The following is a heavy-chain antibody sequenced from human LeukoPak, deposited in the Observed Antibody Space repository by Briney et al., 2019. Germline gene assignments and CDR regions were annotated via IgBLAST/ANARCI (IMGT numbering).Heavy chain of an antibody. J-gene: IGHJ4*02. CDR2: ISWNSGSI. V-gene: IGHV3-9*01. Sequence: GRSLRLSCAASGFTFDDYAMHWVRQAPGKGLEWVSGISWNSGSIGYADSVKGRFTISRDNAKNSLCLQMNSLRAEDTALYYCAKVYDSSGYYTYFDYWGQGTLVTVSS. CDR1: GFTFDDYA. CDR3: AKVYDSSGYYTYFDY. D-gene: IGHD3-22*01.